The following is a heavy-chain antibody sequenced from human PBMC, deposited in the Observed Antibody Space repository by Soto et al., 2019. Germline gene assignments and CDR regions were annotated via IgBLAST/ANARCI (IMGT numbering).Heavy chain of an antibody. CDR2: IYPGDSDT. Sequence: PGESLKISCKGSGYSFTSYWIGWVRQMPVKGLEWMGIIYPGDSDTRYSPSFQGQVTISADKSISTAYLQWSSLKASDTAMYYCARSWRFEYSSSSMDVWGQGTTVTVSS. D-gene: IGHD6-6*01. CDR1: GYSFTSYW. J-gene: IGHJ6*02. CDR3: ARSWRFEYSSSSMDV. V-gene: IGHV5-51*01.